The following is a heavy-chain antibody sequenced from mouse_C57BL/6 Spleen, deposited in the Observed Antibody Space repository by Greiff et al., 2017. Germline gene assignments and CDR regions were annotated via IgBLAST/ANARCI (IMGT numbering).Heavy chain of an antibody. D-gene: IGHD4-1*01. Sequence: EVKLVESGEGLVKPGGSLKLSCEASGFTFSSYAMSWVRQTPEKRLAWVAYISSGGDYIYYADPVKGRFTISRDNARNTLYLQMSSLKSEDTAMYYFTRDNCDQWYFDVWGTGTTVTVSS. V-gene: IGHV5-9-1*02. CDR3: TRDNCDQWYFDV. CDR1: GFTFSSYA. J-gene: IGHJ1*03. CDR2: ISSGGDYI.